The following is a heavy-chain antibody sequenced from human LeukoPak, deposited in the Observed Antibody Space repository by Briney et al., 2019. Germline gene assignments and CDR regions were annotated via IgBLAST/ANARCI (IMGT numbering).Heavy chain of an antibody. CDR2: ISAGGDIT. J-gene: IGHJ5*02. CDR3: ARNLAGDYFPNWFDP. D-gene: IGHD2/OR15-2a*01. Sequence: GGSPRLSCAASGFTFSGYTMSWVRQAPGKGLEWVSAISAGGDITYYADSVKGRFSISRDNSKNTLSLQVNSLGADDTAVYFCARNLAGDYFPNWFDPWGQGTLVTVSS. V-gene: IGHV3-23*01. CDR1: GFTFSGYT.